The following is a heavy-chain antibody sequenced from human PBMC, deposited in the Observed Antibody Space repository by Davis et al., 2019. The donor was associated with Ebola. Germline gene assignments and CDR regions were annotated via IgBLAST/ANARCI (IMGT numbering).Heavy chain of an antibody. V-gene: IGHV3-48*01. CDR3: ARNSPNYPSVDF. Sequence: GESLKISCAASGFTFSSHHMNWVRQAPGKGLEWISFISTGSGTVYYADSVKGRFTISRDNAENSLYLQMNSLRGEDTALYYCARNSPNYPSVDFWGQGTLVTVSS. J-gene: IGHJ4*02. CDR2: ISTGSGTV. CDR1: GFTFSSHH. D-gene: IGHD1-7*01.